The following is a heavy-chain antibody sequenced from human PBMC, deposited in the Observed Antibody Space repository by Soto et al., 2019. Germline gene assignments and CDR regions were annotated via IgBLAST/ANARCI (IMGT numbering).Heavy chain of an antibody. CDR1: GASISSTNC. CDR2: IYHSGST. J-gene: IGHJ6*02. CDR3: ASVGATVTRHVGVTAYYYYGMDV. V-gene: IGHV4-4*02. D-gene: IGHD2-21*02. Sequence: SETLSLTSAVFGASISSTNCWSWVRRPPGKGLAWFGEIYHSGSTNYNPSLKSRVTISVDKSKNQFSLKLSSVTAADTAVYYCASVGATVTRHVGVTAYYYYGMDVWGQGTTVTVS.